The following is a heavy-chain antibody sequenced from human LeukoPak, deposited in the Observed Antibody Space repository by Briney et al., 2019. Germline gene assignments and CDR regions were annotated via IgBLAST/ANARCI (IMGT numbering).Heavy chain of an antibody. CDR1: GYTFTTYG. J-gene: IGHJ4*02. CDR3: ATDGAYDSRGSDY. CDR2: NSAHNGNT. D-gene: IGHD3-22*01. Sequence: GASVKVSCKASGYTFTTYGISWVRQGPGQGLEWVGWNSAHNGNTNYAQKFQGRVTMTTDPSTTPAYMDLRSLRSDDTAVYYCATDGAYDSRGSDYWGQGTLVTVSS. V-gene: IGHV1-18*04.